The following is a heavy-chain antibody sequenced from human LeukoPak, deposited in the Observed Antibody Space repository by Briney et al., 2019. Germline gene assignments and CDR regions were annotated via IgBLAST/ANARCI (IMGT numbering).Heavy chain of an antibody. CDR1: GGSISGSLFY. Sequence: PLETLSLTCTVSGGSISGSLFYWAWIRQPPGKGLEWIGSIYYSGSTYYNPSLKSRVTISVGMSKNQFSLNLRSVTAADTAVYYCAKNIYDWNSFYFDSWGQGTLVTVSS. CDR2: IYYSGST. D-gene: IGHD1-7*01. CDR3: AKNIYDWNSFYFDS. V-gene: IGHV4-39*01. J-gene: IGHJ4*02.